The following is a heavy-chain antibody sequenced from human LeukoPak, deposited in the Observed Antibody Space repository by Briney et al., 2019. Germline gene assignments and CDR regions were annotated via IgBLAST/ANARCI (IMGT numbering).Heavy chain of an antibody. J-gene: IGHJ6*03. CDR2: IIPIFGTA. Sequence: GASVKVSCKASGGTFSSYAISWVRQAPGQGLEWMGGIIPIFGTANYAQRFQGRVTITADKSTSTAYMELSGLRSEDTAVYYCARSPPRYFGELYDYYYYYMDVWGKGTTVTVSS. V-gene: IGHV1-69*06. CDR3: ARSPPRYFGELYDYYYYYMDV. CDR1: GGTFSSYA. D-gene: IGHD3-10*01.